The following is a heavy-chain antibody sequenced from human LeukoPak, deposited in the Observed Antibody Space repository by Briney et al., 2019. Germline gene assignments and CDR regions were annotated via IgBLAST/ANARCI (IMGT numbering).Heavy chain of an antibody. Sequence: GGSLRLFCAASGFTFSSYAMHWVRQAPGKGLEGVAVISYDGSNKYYADSVKGRFTISRDNSKNTLYLQMNSLRAEDTAVYYCARDLSSSWYYYYGMDVWGQGTTVTVSS. CDR3: ARDLSSSWYYYYGMDV. CDR1: GFTFSSYA. CDR2: ISYDGSNK. V-gene: IGHV3-30*04. D-gene: IGHD6-13*01. J-gene: IGHJ6*02.